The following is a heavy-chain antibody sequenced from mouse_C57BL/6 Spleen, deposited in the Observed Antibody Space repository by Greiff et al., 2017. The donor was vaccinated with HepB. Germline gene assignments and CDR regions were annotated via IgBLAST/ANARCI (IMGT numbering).Heavy chain of an antibody. Sequence: VKLQQSGAELARPGASVKMSCKASGYTFTSYTMHWVKQRPGQGLEWIGYINPSSGYTKYNQKFKDKATLTADKSSSTAYMQLSSLTSEDSAVYYCARYYSNFPFDYWGQGTTLTVSS. J-gene: IGHJ2*01. CDR1: GYTFTSYT. D-gene: IGHD2-5*01. CDR3: ARYYSNFPFDY. V-gene: IGHV1-4*01. CDR2: INPSSGYT.